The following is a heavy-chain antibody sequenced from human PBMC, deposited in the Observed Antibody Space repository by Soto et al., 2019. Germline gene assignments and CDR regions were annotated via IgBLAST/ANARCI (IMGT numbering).Heavy chain of an antibody. D-gene: IGHD2-2*01. V-gene: IGHV1-69*13. J-gene: IGHJ5*02. Sequence: GASVKVSCKASGGTFSSYATSWVRQAPGQGLEWMGGIIPIFGTANYAQKFQGRVTITADESTSTAYMELSSLRSEDTAVYYCAREVGYCSSTSCPRPWGWFDPWGQGTLVTVSS. CDR3: AREVGYCSSTSCPRPWGWFDP. CDR1: GGTFSSYA. CDR2: IIPIFGTA.